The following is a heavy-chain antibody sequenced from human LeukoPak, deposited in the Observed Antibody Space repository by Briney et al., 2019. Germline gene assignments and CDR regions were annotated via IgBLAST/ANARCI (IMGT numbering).Heavy chain of an antibody. CDR2: INPNSGGT. CDR3: ARDHSSHDYGDY. Sequence: GASVKVSCKASGYTFTGYYMHWVRQAPGQGLEWMGWINPNSGGTNYAQKFQGRVTMTRDASISTAYMELSRLRSDDTAVYYCARDHSSHDYGDYWGQGTLVTVSS. J-gene: IGHJ4*02. D-gene: IGHD4-17*01. CDR1: GYTFTGYY. V-gene: IGHV1-2*02.